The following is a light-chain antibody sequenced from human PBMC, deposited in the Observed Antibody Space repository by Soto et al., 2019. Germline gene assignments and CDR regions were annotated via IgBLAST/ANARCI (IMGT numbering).Light chain of an antibody. CDR3: QSYDSSLTAWV. CDR2: RNV. J-gene: IGLJ3*02. CDR1: SSNIGAGYD. V-gene: IGLV1-40*01. Sequence: QSVLTQPPSVSGNPGQRVTISCTGSSSNIGAGYDVHWYQQLPGTAPKLLIYRNVNRPSGVPDRFSGSKSGASASLAITGLQAEDETDYYCQSYDSSLTAWVFGGGTKLTVL.